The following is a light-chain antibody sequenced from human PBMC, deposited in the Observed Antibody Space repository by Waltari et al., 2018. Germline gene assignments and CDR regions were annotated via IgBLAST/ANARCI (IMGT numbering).Light chain of an antibody. V-gene: IGKV3-20*01. CDR2: GAS. CDR1: QSVRSSY. J-gene: IGKJ5*01. Sequence: EIVLTQSPGTLSLSPGERATLPCRASQSVRSSYLAWYLHKPGQAPRLLIYGASSRATGIPDRFSGSGSGTDFTLTISRLEPDDFAVYYCQQYGTLITFGQGTRLEIK. CDR3: QQYGTLIT.